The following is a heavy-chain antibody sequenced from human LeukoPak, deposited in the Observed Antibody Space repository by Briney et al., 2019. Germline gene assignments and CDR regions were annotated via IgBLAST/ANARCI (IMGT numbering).Heavy chain of an antibody. CDR1: GYTFTSYY. V-gene: IGHV1-46*01. Sequence: GASVKVSCKASGYTFTSYYMHWVRQAPGQGLEWMGIINPSGGSTSYAQKFQGRVTMTRDTSTSTVYMKLSSLRSEDTAVYHCARDNAYCGGDCSLDYWGQGTLVTVSS. D-gene: IGHD2-21*02. CDR3: ARDNAYCGGDCSLDY. CDR2: INPSGGST. J-gene: IGHJ4*02.